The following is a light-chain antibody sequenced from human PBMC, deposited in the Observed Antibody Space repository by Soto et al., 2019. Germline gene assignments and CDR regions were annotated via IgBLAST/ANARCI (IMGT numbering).Light chain of an antibody. CDR3: TSYTSASTLV. CDR1: SDDIGSNNY. Sequence: QSVLTQPASVSGSPGQSITISCTGTSDDIGSNNYVSWYQHHPGKAPKILIYEAANRPSGISHRFSDSKSGNTAFLTISGLQAEGEAYYFCTSYTSASTLVFGGGTKLTVL. CDR2: EAA. V-gene: IGLV2-14*01. J-gene: IGLJ2*01.